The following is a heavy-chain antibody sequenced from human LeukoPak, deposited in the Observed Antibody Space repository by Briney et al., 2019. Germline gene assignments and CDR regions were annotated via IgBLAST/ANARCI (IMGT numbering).Heavy chain of an antibody. J-gene: IGHJ3*02. Sequence: GGSLRLSCAASGFTFSSYGMHWVRQAPGKGLEWVAVISYDGSNKYYADSVKGRFTISRDNSKNTLYLQMNSLRAEDTAVYYCAKDHGGIAIWGQGTMATVSS. CDR3: AKDHGGIAI. V-gene: IGHV3-30*18. CDR2: ISYDGSNK. D-gene: IGHD6-13*01. CDR1: GFTFSSYG.